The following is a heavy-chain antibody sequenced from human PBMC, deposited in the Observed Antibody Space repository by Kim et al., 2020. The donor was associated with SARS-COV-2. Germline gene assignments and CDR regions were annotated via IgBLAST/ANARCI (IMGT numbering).Heavy chain of an antibody. CDR2: IYYSGST. D-gene: IGHD6-19*01. J-gene: IGHJ3*02. Sequence: SETLSLTCTVSGGSISSSSYYWGWIRQPPGKGLEWIGSIYYSGSTYYNPSLKSRVTISVDTSKNQFSLKLSSVTAADTAVYYCARQAYSSGWPRKSDAFDIWGQGTMVTVSS. V-gene: IGHV4-39*01. CDR3: ARQAYSSGWPRKSDAFDI. CDR1: GGSISSSSYY.